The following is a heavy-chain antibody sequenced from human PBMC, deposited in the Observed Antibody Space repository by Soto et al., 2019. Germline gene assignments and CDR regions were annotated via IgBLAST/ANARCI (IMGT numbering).Heavy chain of an antibody. CDR1: GFTFSSYG. V-gene: IGHV3-33*01. CDR2: IWYDGSNK. CDR3: ARARTDPGADAFDI. J-gene: IGHJ3*02. D-gene: IGHD7-27*01. Sequence: LRLSCAASGFTFSSYGMHWVRQAPGKGLEWVAVIWYDGSNKYYADSVKGRFTISRDNSKNTLYLQMNSLRAEDTAVYYCARARTDPGADAFDIWGQGTMVTVSS.